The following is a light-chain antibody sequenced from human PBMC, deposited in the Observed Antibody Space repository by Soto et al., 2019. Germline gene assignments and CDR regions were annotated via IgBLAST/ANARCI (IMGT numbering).Light chain of an antibody. J-gene: IGLJ2*01. CDR1: NIGTKS. V-gene: IGLV3-21*04. Sequence: SYELTQTPSVSVDPGKTARITCEGNNIGTKSVHWNQQKPGQAPVLVIYNDSGRPSGVPERFSGSNSGNTATLTISRVEAVDEADYYCQVWDSRSDHRVFGGGTKLTVL. CDR3: QVWDSRSDHRV. CDR2: NDS.